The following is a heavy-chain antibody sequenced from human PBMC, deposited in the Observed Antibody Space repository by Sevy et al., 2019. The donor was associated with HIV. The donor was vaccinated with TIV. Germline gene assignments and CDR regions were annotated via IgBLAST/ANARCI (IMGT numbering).Heavy chain of an antibody. CDR2: INPNTGGT. J-gene: IGHJ6*02. CDR1: GYTFTGYY. V-gene: IGHV1-2*06. Sequence: ASVKVSCKASGYTFTGYYIHWVRQAPGQGLEWMGRINPNTGGTTYAKKFQGRVTMTRDTSINTAYMELSSLRSDDTALYFCAREEPTTGTTARYYLYGVDVWGQGTTVTVSS. CDR3: AREEPTTGTTARYYLYGVDV. D-gene: IGHD1-1*01.